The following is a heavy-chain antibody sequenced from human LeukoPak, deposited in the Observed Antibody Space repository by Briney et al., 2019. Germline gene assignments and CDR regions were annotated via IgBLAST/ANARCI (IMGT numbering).Heavy chain of an antibody. CDR1: GFSFSTYD. V-gene: IGHV3-23*01. CDR3: AKKPATIKFPFDI. D-gene: IGHD5-24*01. Sequence: GGSLRLSCVGSGFSFSTYDMGWVCQTPGKGLEWVSAISTTGGYTEDADSVKGRFTISRDNSQNTLFLRMHSLRAEDTAVYYCAKKPATIKFPFDIWGQGTLVTVSP. J-gene: IGHJ4*02. CDR2: ISTTGGYT.